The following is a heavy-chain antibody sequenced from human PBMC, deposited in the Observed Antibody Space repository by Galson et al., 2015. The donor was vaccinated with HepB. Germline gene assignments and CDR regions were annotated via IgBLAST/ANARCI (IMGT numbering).Heavy chain of an antibody. V-gene: IGHV2-5*02. Sequence: PALVKPTQTLTLTCTFSGFPLSTSGVGVGWIRQPPGKALEWLALIYWDDDKRYSPSLKSRLTITKDTSKNQVALTMTNMDPVDTATYYCAHRGYYYDSSGYLTYNYFDYWGQGTLVTVSS. D-gene: IGHD3-22*01. J-gene: IGHJ4*02. CDR1: GFPLSTSGVG. CDR3: AHRGYYYDSSGYLTYNYFDY. CDR2: IYWDDDK.